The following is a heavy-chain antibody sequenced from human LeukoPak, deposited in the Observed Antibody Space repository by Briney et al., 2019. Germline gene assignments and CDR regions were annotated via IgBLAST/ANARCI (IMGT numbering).Heavy chain of an antibody. J-gene: IGHJ4*02. Sequence: ASVRVSCKASGYSFTGSFIFWMRQAPGQGLECKGWLNTDNGGVKYAQKFQGRVTMTTDTSISTAYMELRGLRSDDTAVYYCARDGRTCSGDSCYSFFDYWGQGTLVSVSS. CDR2: LNTDNGGV. V-gene: IGHV1-2*02. CDR1: GYSFTGSF. CDR3: ARDGRTCSGDSCYSFFDY. D-gene: IGHD2-15*01.